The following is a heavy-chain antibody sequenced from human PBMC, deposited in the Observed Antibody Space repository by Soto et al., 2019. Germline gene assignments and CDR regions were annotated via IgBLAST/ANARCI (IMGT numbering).Heavy chain of an antibody. Sequence: QLQLQESGSGLVKPSQTLSLTCAVSGGSISSGGYSWSWIRQPPGQGLEWIGYTYHGGSTYYNPSLKSRVTISVDRSKNLFSLKLSSVTAADTAVYYCARVPRGGDYVEDESTYDFDYWGQGTLVTVST. CDR3: ARVPRGGDYVEDESTYDFDY. CDR1: GGSISSGGYS. V-gene: IGHV4-30-2*01. CDR2: TYHGGST. J-gene: IGHJ4*02. D-gene: IGHD4-17*01.